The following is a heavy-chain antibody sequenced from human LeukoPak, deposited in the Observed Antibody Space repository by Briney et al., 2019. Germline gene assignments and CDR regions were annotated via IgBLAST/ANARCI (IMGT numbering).Heavy chain of an antibody. CDR2: IYYSGST. CDR3: ARGPPYYYFDY. Sequence: PSETLSLTCTVSGGSISSYYWSWIRQPPGKGLEWIGYIYYSGSTNYNPSLKSRVTISVDTSKNQFSLKLSSVTAADTAVYYRARGPPYYYFDYWGQGTLVTVSS. CDR1: GGSISSYY. J-gene: IGHJ4*02. V-gene: IGHV4-59*01. D-gene: IGHD3-10*01.